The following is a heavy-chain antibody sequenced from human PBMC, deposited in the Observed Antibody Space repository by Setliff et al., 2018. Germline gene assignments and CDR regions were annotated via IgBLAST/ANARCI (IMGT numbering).Heavy chain of an antibody. CDR1: GFSITNGYY. D-gene: IGHD5-12*01. CDR2: IFQSGIT. Sequence: SETLSLTCAVSGFSITNGYYWGWIRQSPGKQLEWIANIFQSGITFYNPSLKSRVTMSLDTSTNQFSLKLRSVTAADTAVYYCARLGGLLVATMPFDYWGQGIPVTVSS. J-gene: IGHJ4*02. V-gene: IGHV4-38-2*01. CDR3: ARLGGLLVATMPFDY.